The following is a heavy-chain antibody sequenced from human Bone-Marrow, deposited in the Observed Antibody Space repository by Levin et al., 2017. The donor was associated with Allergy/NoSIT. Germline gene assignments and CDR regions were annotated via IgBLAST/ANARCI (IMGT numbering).Heavy chain of an antibody. D-gene: IGHD3-16*01. V-gene: IGHV3-9*01. CDR2: ISWNGGNL. J-gene: IGHJ6*02. CDR1: GFTFGDYA. CDR3: SKDTYTSLYFHGFDV. Sequence: SCAASGFTFGDYAVNWVRQVPGKGLEWVSGISWNGGNLGYADSVRGRFTISRDNDKSTLYLQMNNLRPEDSALYFCSKDTYTSLYFHGFDVWGQGTTVTVSS.